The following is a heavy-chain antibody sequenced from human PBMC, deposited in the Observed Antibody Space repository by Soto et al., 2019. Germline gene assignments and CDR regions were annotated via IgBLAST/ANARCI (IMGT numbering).Heavy chain of an antibody. CDR1: GFTFSSYG. Sequence: PGGSLRLSCAASGFTFSSYGMHWVRQAPGKGLEWVSYISTSGLTIYYADSVKGRFTISRDNAKNSLYLQMNNLRAEDTAVYYCARHLRLGNYVGYWGQGTLVTVSS. CDR3: ARHLRLGNYVGY. V-gene: IGHV3-48*04. J-gene: IGHJ4*02. CDR2: ISTSGLTI.